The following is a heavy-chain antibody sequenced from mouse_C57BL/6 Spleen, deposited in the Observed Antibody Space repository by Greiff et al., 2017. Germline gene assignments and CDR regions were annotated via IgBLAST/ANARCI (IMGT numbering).Heavy chain of an antibody. D-gene: IGHD1-1*01. CDR1: GFTFSDYG. V-gene: IGHV5-17*01. CDR3: ARDPSSSSYWYFDV. J-gene: IGHJ1*03. Sequence: EVHLVESGGGLVKPGGSLKLSCAASGFTFSDYGMHWVRQAPEKGLEWVAYISSGSSTIYYADTVKGRFTISRDNAKNTLFLQMTSLRSEDTAMYYCARDPSSSSYWYFDVWGTGTTVTVSS. CDR2: ISSGSSTI.